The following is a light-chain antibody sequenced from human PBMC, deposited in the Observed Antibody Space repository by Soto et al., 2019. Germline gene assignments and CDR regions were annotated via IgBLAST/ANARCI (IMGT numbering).Light chain of an antibody. Sequence: QSVLSQPRSVSGSPGQSVTISCTVTSSDVGAYNYVSWYQQHPGKAPKLMTYDVSKRPSGVPDRFSGSKSGNTASLTISGLQAEDEADYYFCSYADNYSYVFGTGTKVTVL. CDR3: CSYADNYSYV. CDR1: SSDVGAYNY. CDR2: DVS. J-gene: IGLJ1*01. V-gene: IGLV2-11*01.